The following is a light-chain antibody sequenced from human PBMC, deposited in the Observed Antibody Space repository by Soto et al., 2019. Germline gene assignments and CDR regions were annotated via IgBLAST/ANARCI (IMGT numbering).Light chain of an antibody. J-gene: IGKJ1*01. CDR3: QQYGSSPRT. Sequence: EIVLTQSPGTLSLSPGERATLSCRSSQSVNSNYLAWYQQKPGQAPRLLIYGGSSRATGIPDRFSGSGSGTDFTLTISRLEPEDFAVYYCQQYGSSPRTFGLGTKVENK. CDR2: GGS. CDR1: QSVNSNY. V-gene: IGKV3-20*01.